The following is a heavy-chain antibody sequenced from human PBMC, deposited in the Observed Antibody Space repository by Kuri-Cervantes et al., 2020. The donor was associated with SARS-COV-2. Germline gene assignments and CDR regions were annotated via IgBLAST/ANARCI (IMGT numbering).Heavy chain of an antibody. D-gene: IGHD3-3*01. J-gene: IGHJ6*02. Sequence: GESLKISCAASGFTFSSYDMHWVRQAPGKGLEWVSVIWFDGSNKYSADSVKGRFTTSRDNAKNMLYLQMNSLRAEDTAVYYCVREFKFWSGFHDGMDVWGQGTTVTVSS. V-gene: IGHV3-33*01. CDR2: IWFDGSNK. CDR3: VREFKFWSGFHDGMDV. CDR1: GFTFSSYD.